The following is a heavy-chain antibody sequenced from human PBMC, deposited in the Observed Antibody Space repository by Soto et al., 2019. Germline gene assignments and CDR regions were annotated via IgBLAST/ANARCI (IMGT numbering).Heavy chain of an antibody. V-gene: IGHV4-39*01. CDR1: GDSSRNSNYC. J-gene: IGHJ5*02. CDR2: IYYSGIT. CDR3: ARSNSGYYKWFDP. Sequence: PLETLSLTCTVSGDSSRNSNYCWGWIRKPPGKGLEWIANIYYSGITYCNPSLKSRVAISVDTSKNQFSLKLSSVTAADTAIYYCARSNSGYYKWFDPWGQGTLLTVSS. D-gene: IGHD3-22*01.